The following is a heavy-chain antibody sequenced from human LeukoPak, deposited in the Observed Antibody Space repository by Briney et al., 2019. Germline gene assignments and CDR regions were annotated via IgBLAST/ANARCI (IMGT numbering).Heavy chain of an antibody. V-gene: IGHV3-23*01. CDR3: AQGGRLLDY. Sequence: GGSLRLSCAASGFTFSNYGMSWVRQAPGKGLDWVSTIINTGGSTFYVDSVKGRFTISRDNSKNTLYLQMNSLGAEDTAIYYCAQGGRLLDYWGQGTLVTVSS. D-gene: IGHD1-26*01. CDR2: IINTGGST. CDR1: GFTFSNYG. J-gene: IGHJ4*02.